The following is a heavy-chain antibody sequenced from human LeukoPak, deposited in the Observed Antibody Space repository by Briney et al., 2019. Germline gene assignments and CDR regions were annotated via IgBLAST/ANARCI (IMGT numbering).Heavy chain of an antibody. D-gene: IGHD3-22*01. Sequence: GGSLRLSCAASGFTFTSSAMNWVRQAPGKGLEWVSASGTAGDTYYADSVKGRFTISRDNSKNTLYLQMTSLRTEDTAVYYCARGLPYYYDSSGYYSPYYFDYWGQGTLVTVSS. CDR2: SGTAGDT. V-gene: IGHV3-23*01. CDR1: GFTFTSSA. CDR3: ARGLPYYYDSSGYYSPYYFDY. J-gene: IGHJ4*02.